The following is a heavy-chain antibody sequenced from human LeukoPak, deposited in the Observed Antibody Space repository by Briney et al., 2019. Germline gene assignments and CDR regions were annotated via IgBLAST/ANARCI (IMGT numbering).Heavy chain of an antibody. CDR1: GFTFSSYG. V-gene: IGHV3-30*02. J-gene: IGHJ4*02. D-gene: IGHD3-10*01. Sequence: GGSLRLSCAASGFTFSSYGMHWVRQAPGKGLEWVAFIRYDGSNKYYTDSVKGRFTISRDDSKNTLYLQMNSLRAEDTAVYYSSRSQRIRTYYYGSGSYYHFDYWGQGTLVTVSS. CDR3: SRSQRIRTYYYGSGSYYHFDY. CDR2: IRYDGSNK.